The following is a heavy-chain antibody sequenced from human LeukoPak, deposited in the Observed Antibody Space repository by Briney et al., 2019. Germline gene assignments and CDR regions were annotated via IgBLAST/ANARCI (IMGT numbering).Heavy chain of an antibody. CDR3: ARVLRYCSGGNCYSGGLGYMDV. V-gene: IGHV3-48*03. CDR2: ISSSGRTK. D-gene: IGHD2-15*01. Sequence: GGSLRLSCAASGITFSSYEMNWVRQAPGKGLEWVSYISSSGRTKYYADSVKGRFTISRDNAKNSLFLQMNSLRAEDTAVYYCARVLRYCSGGNCYSGGLGYMDVWGKGTTVTVSS. CDR1: GITFSSYE. J-gene: IGHJ6*03.